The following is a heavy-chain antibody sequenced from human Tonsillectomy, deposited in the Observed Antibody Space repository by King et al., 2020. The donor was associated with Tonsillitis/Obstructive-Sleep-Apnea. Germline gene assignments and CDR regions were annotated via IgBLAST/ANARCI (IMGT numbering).Heavy chain of an antibody. Sequence: QLVQSGAEVKKPGASVRVSCKASGYSFTGYYMHWVRQAPGQGPEWMGRINPNNGDRNYAQKFQGRVTMTRDTSINTAYMEMSRLTSDDTAVYYCARGREMAQGTSYYDYWGQGTLVTVSS. J-gene: IGHJ4*02. D-gene: IGHD5-24*01. CDR2: INPNNGDR. CDR1: GYSFTGYY. V-gene: IGHV1-2*06. CDR3: ARGREMAQGTSYYDY.